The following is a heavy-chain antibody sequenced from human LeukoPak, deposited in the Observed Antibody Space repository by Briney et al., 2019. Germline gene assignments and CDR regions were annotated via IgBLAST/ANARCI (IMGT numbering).Heavy chain of an antibody. CDR2: IYYSGST. CDR3: ARHANYYASGSFYPYFDY. V-gene: IGHV4-39*01. Sequence: SETLSLTCTVSGGSISSSSHYWGWIRQPPGKGLEWIGSIYYSGSTYYNPSLESQFSISVDTSKNQFSLKLSSVTAADTAVYYCARHANYYASGSFYPYFDYWGQGTLVTVSS. D-gene: IGHD3-10*01. CDR1: GGSISSSSHY. J-gene: IGHJ4*02.